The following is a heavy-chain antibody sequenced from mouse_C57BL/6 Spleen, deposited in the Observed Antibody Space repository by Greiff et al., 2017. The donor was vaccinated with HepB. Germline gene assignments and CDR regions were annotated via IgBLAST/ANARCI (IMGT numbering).Heavy chain of an antibody. V-gene: IGHV5-4*01. CDR2: ISDGGSYT. CDR3: ARDGRYGNPDEFAY. Sequence: EVQRVESGGGLVKPGGSLKLSCAASGFTFSSYAMSWVRQTPEKRLEWVATISDGGSYTYYPDNVKGRFTISRDNAKNNLYLQMSHLKSEDTAMYYCARDGRYGNPDEFAYWGQGTLVTVSA. D-gene: IGHD2-1*01. J-gene: IGHJ3*01. CDR1: GFTFSSYA.